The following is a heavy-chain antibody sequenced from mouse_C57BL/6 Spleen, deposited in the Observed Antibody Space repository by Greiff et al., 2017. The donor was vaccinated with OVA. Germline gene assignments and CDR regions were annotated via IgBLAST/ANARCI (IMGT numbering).Heavy chain of an antibody. CDR1: GFTFSDYG. CDR2: ISSGSSSI. Sequence: EVQLVESGGGLVKPGGSLKLSCAASGFTFSDYGMHWVRQAPEKGLEWVAYISSGSSSIYYADTVKGRFTISRDNAKNTLFLQMTSLRSEDTAMYYCARGYEYDWAWFAYWGQGTLVTVSA. V-gene: IGHV5-17*01. CDR3: ARGYEYDWAWFAY. J-gene: IGHJ3*01. D-gene: IGHD2-4*01.